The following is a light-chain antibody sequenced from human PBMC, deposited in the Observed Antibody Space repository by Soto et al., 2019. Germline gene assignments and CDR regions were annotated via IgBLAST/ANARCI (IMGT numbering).Light chain of an antibody. CDR1: SGHSSYA. CDR2: LNSDGSH. Sequence: QLVLTQSPSASASLGASVKLTCTLSSGHSSYAIAWHQQQPEKGPRYLMKLNSDGSHSKGDGIPDRFSGSSSGAEHYLTISSLQSEDEADYACQTWGTGIGVFGGGTKLTVL. J-gene: IGLJ2*01. V-gene: IGLV4-69*01. CDR3: QTWGTGIGV.